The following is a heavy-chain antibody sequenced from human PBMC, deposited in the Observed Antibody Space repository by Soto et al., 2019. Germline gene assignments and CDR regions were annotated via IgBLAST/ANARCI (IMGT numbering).Heavy chain of an antibody. CDR2: ISGSGGST. J-gene: IGHJ6*02. D-gene: IGHD4-17*01. CDR3: AKGPRPHYGDYDYGMDV. CDR1: GFTFSSYA. V-gene: IGHV3-23*01. Sequence: LRLSCAASGFTFSSYAMSWVRQAPGKALEWVSAISGSGGSTYYADSVKGRFTISRDNSKNTLYLQMNSLRAEDTAVYYCAKGPRPHYGDYDYGMDVWGQGTTVTVSS.